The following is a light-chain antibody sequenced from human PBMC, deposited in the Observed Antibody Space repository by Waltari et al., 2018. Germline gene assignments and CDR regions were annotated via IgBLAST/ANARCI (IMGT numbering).Light chain of an antibody. CDR2: DVS. CDR1: TSGVGGFDF. Sequence: QSALTQPASVSGSPGQSVTISCTGTTSGVGGFDFVSRYRQRPGRDIRLMIYDVSSRPSGVSTRFSGSKSGNTASLTISGLQAEDEADYYCSSYTDIGTLVLFGGGTKLTVL. J-gene: IGLJ3*02. V-gene: IGLV2-14*03. CDR3: SSYTDIGTLVL.